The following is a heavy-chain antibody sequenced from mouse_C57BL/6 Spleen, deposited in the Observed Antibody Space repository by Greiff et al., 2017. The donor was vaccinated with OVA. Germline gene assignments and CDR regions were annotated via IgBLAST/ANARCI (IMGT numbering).Heavy chain of an antibody. J-gene: IGHJ3*01. CDR1: GYTFTSYW. D-gene: IGHD1-1*01. CDR3: APYYDGSSVWFAY. Sequence: QVQLQQPGAELVKPGASVKLSCKASGYTFTSYWLHWVTQRPGQGLEWIGMIHPISGSPNYNEKFKSKATLTVDKSCSTAYMQLCSLTSEDSAVYYGAPYYDGSSVWFAYWGQGTLLTVSA. CDR2: IHPISGSP. V-gene: IGHV1-64*01.